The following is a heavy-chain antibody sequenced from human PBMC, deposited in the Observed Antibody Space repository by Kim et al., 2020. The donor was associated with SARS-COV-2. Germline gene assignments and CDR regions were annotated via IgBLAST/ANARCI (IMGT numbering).Heavy chain of an antibody. V-gene: IGHV2-5*01. CDR3: AHADHYGSGLYFDY. D-gene: IGHD3-10*01. J-gene: IGHJ4*02. Sequence: SPSLKSRLTITKDTSKNQVVLTMTNMDPVDTATYYCAHADHYGSGLYFDYWGQGTLVTVSS.